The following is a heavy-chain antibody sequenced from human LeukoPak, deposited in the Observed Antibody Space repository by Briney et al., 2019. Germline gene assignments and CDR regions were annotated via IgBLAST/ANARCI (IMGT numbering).Heavy chain of an antibody. CDR1: GCTFSRYA. CDR2: ITRWRCSI. D-gene: IGHD3-16*01. J-gene: IGHJ3*02. Sequence: GGSLTLSCSASGCTFSRYAMHWVRQAPGKGLEYVSGITRWRCSIYYADSVKAILTISRDNSKNTLFLQMTSLRAKDTAVSYCVKTMKSFGGVIRSDDFGIWGHGVIVSV. V-gene: IGHV3-64D*06. CDR3: VKTMKSFGGVIRSDDFGI.